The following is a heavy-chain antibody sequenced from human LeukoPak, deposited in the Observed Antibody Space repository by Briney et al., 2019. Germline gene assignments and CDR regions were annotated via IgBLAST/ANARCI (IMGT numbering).Heavy chain of an antibody. D-gene: IGHD1-26*01. CDR1: GFTVSSYS. J-gene: IGHJ4*02. CDR3: ARVGLGSGFDY. Sequence: GGSLRLSCAASGFTVSSYSMHWVRQAPGKGLDFASAISANGRSTYYASSVKGRFTISRDNSKNTLYLQMGSLRAEDLAVYYCARVGLGSGFDYWGQGTLVTVSS. CDR2: ISANGRST. V-gene: IGHV3-64*01.